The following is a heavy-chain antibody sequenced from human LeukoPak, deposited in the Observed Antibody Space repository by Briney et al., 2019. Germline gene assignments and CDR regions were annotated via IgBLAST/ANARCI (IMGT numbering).Heavy chain of an antibody. CDR2: IYYSGIT. CDR3: AAQTGTTVVNWFDP. V-gene: IGHV4-39*07. D-gene: IGHD4-23*01. Sequence: SETLPPTCTVSGGSINSSSYYWGWIRQPPGKGLEWIVRIYYSGITYYNPSLKSRVTISVDTSKNQFSLKLSSVTAADTAVYYCAAQTGTTVVNWFDPWGQGTLVTVSS. CDR1: GGSINSSSYY. J-gene: IGHJ5*02.